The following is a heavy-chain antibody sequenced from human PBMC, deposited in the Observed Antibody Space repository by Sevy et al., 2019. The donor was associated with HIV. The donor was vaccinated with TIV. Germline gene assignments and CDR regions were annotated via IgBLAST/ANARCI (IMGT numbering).Heavy chain of an antibody. CDR1: GFTFSSYS. V-gene: IGHV3-48*02. J-gene: IGHJ3*02. Sequence: GGSLRLSCAASGFTFSSYSMNWVRQAPGKGLEWVSYISSSSSTIYYADSVKGRFTISRDNAKNSLYLQMNSLRDEDRAGYYCAREEHDYGDYGGAFDIWGQGTMVTVSS. CDR2: ISSSSSTI. CDR3: AREEHDYGDYGGAFDI. D-gene: IGHD4-17*01.